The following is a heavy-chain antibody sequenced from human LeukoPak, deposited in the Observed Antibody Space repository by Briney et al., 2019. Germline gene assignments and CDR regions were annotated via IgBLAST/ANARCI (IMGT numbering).Heavy chain of an antibody. CDR2: MNPNSGNT. D-gene: IGHD7-27*01. CDR1: GGTFSSYA. Sequence: GASVKVSCKASGGTFSSYAISWVRQATGQGLEWMGWMNPNSGNTGYAQKFQGRVTMTRNTSISTAYMELSSLRSEDTAVYYCARGLNWGSGYWGQGTLVTVSS. V-gene: IGHV1-8*02. J-gene: IGHJ4*02. CDR3: ARGLNWGSGY.